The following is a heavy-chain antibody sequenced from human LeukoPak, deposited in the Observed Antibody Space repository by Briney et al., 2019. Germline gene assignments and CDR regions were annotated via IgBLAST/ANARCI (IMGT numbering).Heavy chain of an antibody. CDR1: GFTFSSYE. D-gene: IGHD1-26*01. CDR3: ARDGVGADGIDY. CDR2: ISSSGSTI. J-gene: IGHJ4*02. V-gene: IGHV3-48*03. Sequence: GGSLRLSCAASGFTFSSYEMNWVRQAPGKGLEWVSYISSSGSTIYYADSVKGRFTISRDNAKNSLYLQMNSLRAEDTAVYYCARDGVGADGIDYWGQGTLVTVS.